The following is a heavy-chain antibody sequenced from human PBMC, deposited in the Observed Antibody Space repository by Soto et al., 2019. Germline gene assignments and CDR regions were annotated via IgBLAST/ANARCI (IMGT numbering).Heavy chain of an antibody. D-gene: IGHD6-13*01. V-gene: IGHV3-21*01. J-gene: IGHJ4*02. CDR1: GFPFSTYS. CDR2: ISSSSGHI. CDR3: ARAGVAAFDQ. Sequence: SLSLSCVTSGFPFSTYSMKWVRQAPGRGLEWVSSISSSSGHIYFAGSVKGRFTISRDNAKNSMYLQMDSLRAEDTAVYYCARAGVAAFDQWGQGTLVTVSS.